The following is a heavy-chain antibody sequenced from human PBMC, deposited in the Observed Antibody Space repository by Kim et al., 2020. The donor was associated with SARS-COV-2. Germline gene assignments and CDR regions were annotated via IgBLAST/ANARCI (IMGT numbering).Heavy chain of an antibody. V-gene: IGHV3-7*01. CDR1: GFTFSGYC. J-gene: IGHJ4*02. D-gene: IGHD1-7*01. Sequence: GGSLRLSCQASGFTFSGYCMTWVRQASGRGLEWVANIKYDGTETFSVDSVKGRFSVSRDNTNNSLYLQMHSLRVEDAAVYYCAKGRAELSISPLGGQGTRVTVSS. CDR3: AKGRAELSISPL. CDR2: IKYDGTET.